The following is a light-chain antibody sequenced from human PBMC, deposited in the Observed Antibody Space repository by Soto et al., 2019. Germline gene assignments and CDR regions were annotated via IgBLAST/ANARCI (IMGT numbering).Light chain of an antibody. CDR1: SSNIGAGYD. J-gene: IGLJ1*01. V-gene: IGLV1-40*01. CDR3: QSYDSSLSGYV. Sequence: QSVLTQPPSVSGAPGQRVTISCTGSSSNIGAGYDVHWYQQLPGTAPKLLIYGNSNRPSGVPDRFSGSKSGTSASLAITGIQAEDAADYCCQSYDSSLSGYVFGTGTKVTVL. CDR2: GNS.